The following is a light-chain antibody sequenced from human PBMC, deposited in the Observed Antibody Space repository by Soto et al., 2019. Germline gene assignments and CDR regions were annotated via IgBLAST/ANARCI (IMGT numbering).Light chain of an antibody. CDR3: SSYTTSNTRQIV. J-gene: IGLJ1*01. CDR1: SSDVGGYNY. Sequence: SALTQPASVSGSPGQSITISCTGTSSDVGGYNYVSWYQHHPGKAPKLIIYDVTTRPSGVSNPFSGSKSGNTASLTISGLQPEDEADYYCSSYTTSNTRQIVFGTGTKVTVL. V-gene: IGLV2-14*03. CDR2: DVT.